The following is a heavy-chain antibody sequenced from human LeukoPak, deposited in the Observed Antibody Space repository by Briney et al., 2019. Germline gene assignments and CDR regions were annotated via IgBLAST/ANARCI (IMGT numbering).Heavy chain of an antibody. Sequence: SETLSLTCTVSGGSISSYYWSWIRQPAGKGLEWIGRIYTSGSTNYNPSLKSRVTMSVDTSKNQFSLKLSSVTAADTAVYYCAREIDYGDYLRVNYWGQGTLVTVSS. D-gene: IGHD4-17*01. J-gene: IGHJ4*02. CDR3: AREIDYGDYLRVNY. V-gene: IGHV4-4*07. CDR1: GGSISSYY. CDR2: IYTSGST.